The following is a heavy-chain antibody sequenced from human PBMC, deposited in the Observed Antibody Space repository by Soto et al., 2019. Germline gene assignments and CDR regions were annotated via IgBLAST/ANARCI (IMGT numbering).Heavy chain of an antibody. CDR2: SSGSGGST. CDR1: GLTLSSYA. J-gene: IGHJ3*02. Sequence: GGSLRLSCAASGLTLSSYAMSGVRQATGKGLEWVSASSGSGGSTYYADSVKGRFTISRDNAKNTLYLQMNSLRAEDTAVYYCAKYLPLRFLGWPRDAFDIWGQGTMVTVSS. D-gene: IGHD3-3*01. CDR3: AKYLPLRFLGWPRDAFDI. V-gene: IGHV3-23*01.